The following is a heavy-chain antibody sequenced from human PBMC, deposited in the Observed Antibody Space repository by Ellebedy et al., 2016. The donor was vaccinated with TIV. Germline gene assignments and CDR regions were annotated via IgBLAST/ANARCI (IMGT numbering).Heavy chain of an antibody. Sequence: AASVKVSCKASGYTFTSYYMHWVRQAPGQGLEWMGIINPSGGSTSYAQKFQGRVTMTRDTSTSTVYMELSSLRSEDTAVYYCARDLTVTTVTTWRMDVWGQGTTVTVSS. CDR2: INPSGGST. CDR3: ARDLTVTTVTTWRMDV. J-gene: IGHJ6*02. V-gene: IGHV1-46*01. CDR1: GYTFTSYY. D-gene: IGHD4-17*01.